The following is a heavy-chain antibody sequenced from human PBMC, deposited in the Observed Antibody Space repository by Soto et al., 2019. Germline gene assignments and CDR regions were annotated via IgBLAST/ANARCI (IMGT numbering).Heavy chain of an antibody. CDR3: VGYTASHNWFDP. D-gene: IGHD5-12*01. J-gene: IGHJ5*02. V-gene: IGHV4-38-2*02. CDR1: VDSVTNGFY. CDR2: VYPSGKT. Sequence: KTSVTLSLTCTVSVDSVTNGFYWGYIRQSAGQGLEWLGTVYPSGKTYYNPSVRGRVSMSIDPSKNQFSLSLTSVTAADTARYFCVGYTASHNWFDPWGQGTLVTVSS.